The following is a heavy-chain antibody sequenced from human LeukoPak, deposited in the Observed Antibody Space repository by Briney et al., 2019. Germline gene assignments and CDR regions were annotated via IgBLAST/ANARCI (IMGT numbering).Heavy chain of an antibody. J-gene: IGHJ3*02. CDR2: MNPNSGNT. Sequence: ASVKVSCKASGYTFTGYYMHWVRQAPGQGLEWTGWMNPNSGNTGYAQKFQGRVTITRNTSISTAYMELSSLRSEDTAVYYCAREADAFDIWGQGTMVTVSS. V-gene: IGHV1-8*03. CDR3: AREADAFDI. CDR1: GYTFTGYY.